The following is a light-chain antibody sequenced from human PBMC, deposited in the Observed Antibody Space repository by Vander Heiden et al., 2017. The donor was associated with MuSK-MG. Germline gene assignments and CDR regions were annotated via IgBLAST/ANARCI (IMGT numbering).Light chain of an antibody. CDR1: RSVVKS. V-gene: IGKV1-39*01. Sequence: IQLTQSPSSLSASVGDRVIITCRSSRSVVKSLQWYQVKPGTAPKIVLYDVSNLQRGAPSRFSGSGSGTEFTLTISGLQPEDSATYYCQQTYGDSVTFGQGTRLDIQ. CDR2: DVS. J-gene: IGKJ5*01. CDR3: QQTYGDSVT.